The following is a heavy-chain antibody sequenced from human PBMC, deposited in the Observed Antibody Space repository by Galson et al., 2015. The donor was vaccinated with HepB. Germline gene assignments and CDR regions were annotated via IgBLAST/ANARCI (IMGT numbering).Heavy chain of an antibody. J-gene: IGHJ2*01. CDR1: GGTFSSYA. V-gene: IGHV1-69*13. Sequence: SVKVSCKASGGTFSSYAINWVRQAPGQGLEWMGGIIPIFGTANYAQTFQGRVTITADESTSTAYLEVSSLRSEDTAVYYCARDLGYGDYNNGYFDLWGRGTLVTVSS. CDR3: ARDLGYGDYNNGYFDL. D-gene: IGHD4-17*01. CDR2: IIPIFGTA.